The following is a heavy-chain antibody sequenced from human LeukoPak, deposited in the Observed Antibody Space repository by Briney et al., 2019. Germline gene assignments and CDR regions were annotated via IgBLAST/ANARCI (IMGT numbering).Heavy chain of an antibody. Sequence: SETLSLTCGVSGTSFTSYYWSWIRQTPGKGLEWIGEVNHSGYTNMNPSLKSRVTISVDTSKNQFSLMMTSVTAADTAVYFCARMTTAHDYWGQGNPVTVSS. CDR2: VNHSGYT. J-gene: IGHJ4*02. CDR1: GTSFTSYY. D-gene: IGHD4-17*01. V-gene: IGHV4-34*01. CDR3: ARMTTAHDY.